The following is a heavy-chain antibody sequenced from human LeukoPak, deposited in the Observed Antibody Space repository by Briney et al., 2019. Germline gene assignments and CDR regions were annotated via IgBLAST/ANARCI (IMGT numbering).Heavy chain of an antibody. J-gene: IGHJ4*02. CDR3: ATGGSSGWYHFEY. V-gene: IGHV3-74*01. CDR1: GSTFSSYW. Sequence: GGCLRLPCAAAGSTFSSYWMHWVRLAPGEWMVWVSRINSDRSSTTYADSVKGRFTISRENAKNTVYLEMNSLRGEDTAVYYCATGGSSGWYHFEYWGQGTLVTVSS. CDR2: INSDRSST. D-gene: IGHD6-19*01.